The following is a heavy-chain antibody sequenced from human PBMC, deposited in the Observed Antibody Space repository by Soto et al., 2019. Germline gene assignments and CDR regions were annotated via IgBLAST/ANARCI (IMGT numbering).Heavy chain of an antibody. J-gene: IGHJ3*02. CDR2: ISNRGDT. CDR3: AREPRYCRGGSCSITGDAYDI. V-gene: IGHV3-66*01. CDR1: GFIVSDTY. D-gene: IGHD2-15*01. Sequence: EVHLVESGGGLVQPGGSLRLSCTASGFIVSDTYVNWVRQAPGKGLEWVSVISNRGDTHYADSVRGRFSLSRDISDNTFHLQMNNLRVEDTAVYYCAREPRYCRGGSCSITGDAYDICGQGTMVTVSS.